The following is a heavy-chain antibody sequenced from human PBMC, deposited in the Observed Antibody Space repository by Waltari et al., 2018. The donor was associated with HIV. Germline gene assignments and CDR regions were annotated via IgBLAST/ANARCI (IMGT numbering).Heavy chain of an antibody. CDR3: ARHVKPGYDSSGYAPLKLNAFDI. CDR2: IYYSGST. D-gene: IGHD3-22*01. V-gene: IGHV4-39*01. CDR1: GGSISSSSYY. Sequence: QLQLQESGPGLVKPSETLSLTCTVSGGSISSSSYYWGWIRQPPGKGLEWIGSIYYSGSTYYNPSLKSRVTISVDTSKNQFSLKLSSVTAADTAVYYCARHVKPGYDSSGYAPLKLNAFDIWGQGTMVTVSS. J-gene: IGHJ3*02.